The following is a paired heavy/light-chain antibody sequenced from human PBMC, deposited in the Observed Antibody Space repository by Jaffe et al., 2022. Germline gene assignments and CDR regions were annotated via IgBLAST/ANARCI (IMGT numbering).Heavy chain of an antibody. J-gene: IGHJ4*02. V-gene: IGHV4-61*02. CDR2: IYISGNT. CDR3: ARVFTYYYDSSGYGLDY. D-gene: IGHD3-22*01. CDR1: GGSISSGSYY. Sequence: QVQLQESGPGLVNPSQTLSLTCTVSGGSISSGSYYWSWIRQPAGKGPEWIGHIYISGNTNYNPSLKSRVTISVDTSKNQFSLKLSSVTAADTAVYYCARVFTYYYDSSGYGLDYWGQGTLVTVSS.
Light chain of an antibody. CDR2: AAS. Sequence: DIQMTQSPSSLSASVGDRVTITCRASQSIRSYLNWYQQKPGKAPKLLIYAASSLQSGVPSRFSGSGSGTDFTLSISSLQPEDFATYYCQQSYSTPLFTFGPGTKVDIK. V-gene: IGKV1-39*01. CDR3: QQSYSTPLFT. J-gene: IGKJ3*01. CDR1: QSIRSY.